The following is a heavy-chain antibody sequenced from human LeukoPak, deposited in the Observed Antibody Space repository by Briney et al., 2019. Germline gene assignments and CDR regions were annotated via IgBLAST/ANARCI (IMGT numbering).Heavy chain of an antibody. CDR1: GYRFTSYW. Sequence: GESLKISCQGSGYRFTSYWIGWVRQMPGKGLEWMGIIYPGDSDTRHSPSFQGQVTISADKSISTAYLQWSSLKASDTAMYYCARLRIAVAGTQEFDYWGQGTLVTVSS. J-gene: IGHJ4*02. D-gene: IGHD6-19*01. CDR3: ARLRIAVAGTQEFDY. V-gene: IGHV5-51*01. CDR2: IYPGDSDT.